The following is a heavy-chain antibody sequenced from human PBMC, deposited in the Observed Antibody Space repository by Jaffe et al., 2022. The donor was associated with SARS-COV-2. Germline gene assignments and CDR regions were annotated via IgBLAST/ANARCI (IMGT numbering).Heavy chain of an antibody. Sequence: QVQLQQWGAGLLKPSETLSLTCAVYGGSFSGYYWSWIRQPPGKGLEWIGEINHSGSTNYNPSLKSRVTISVDTSKNQFSLKLSSVTAADTAVYYCASRVGYSYAHPRYWGQGTLVTVSS. CDR3: ASRVGYSYAHPRY. D-gene: IGHD5-18*01. J-gene: IGHJ4*02. V-gene: IGHV4-34*01. CDR2: INHSGST. CDR1: GGSFSGYY.